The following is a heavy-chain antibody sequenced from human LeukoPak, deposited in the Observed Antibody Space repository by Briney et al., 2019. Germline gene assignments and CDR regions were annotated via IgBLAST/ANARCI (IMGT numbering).Heavy chain of an antibody. CDR2: IIPIFGIA. CDR1: GGTFSSYA. Sequence: SVKVSCKAPGGTFSSYAISWVRQAPGQGLEWTGRIIPIFGIANYAQKFQGRVTITADKSTSTAYMELSSLRSEDTAVYYCARGAYYYDGSGPRRSYWYFDLWGRGTLVTVSS. CDR3: ARGAYYYDGSGPRRSYWYFDL. V-gene: IGHV1-69*04. J-gene: IGHJ2*01. D-gene: IGHD3-22*01.